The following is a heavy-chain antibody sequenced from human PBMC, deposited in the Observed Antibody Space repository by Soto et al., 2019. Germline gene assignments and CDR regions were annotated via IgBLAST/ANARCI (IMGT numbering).Heavy chain of an antibody. D-gene: IGHD1-1*01. CDR3: ARGIGYSAQDY. J-gene: IGHJ4*02. Sequence: PGRSLRRYCAASGFTFSSYWMHWVRQAPGKGLVWVSRISDDGSSTSYADSVKGRFTISRDNAKNTLFLQMDSLRAEDTAVYYCARGIGYSAQDYWGQGTLVTVSS. CDR2: ISDDGSST. V-gene: IGHV3-74*01. CDR1: GFTFSSYW.